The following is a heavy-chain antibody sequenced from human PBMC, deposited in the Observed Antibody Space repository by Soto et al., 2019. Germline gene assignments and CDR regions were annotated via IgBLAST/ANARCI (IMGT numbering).Heavy chain of an antibody. CDR3: AHRGKYASDWDGGYFND. CDR1: GFSLSTTGVG. CDR2: IYWDDDK. D-gene: IGHD6-19*01. V-gene: IGHV2-5*02. Sequence: QITLKESGPTLLKPTEALALTCTFSGFSLSTTGVGVGWIRQPPGKALEWLVFIYWDDDKRYSPSLKSRLTITQXXSXTXAVLTVTNMDPVDTAMYYCAHRGKYASDWDGGYFNDWSQGTLVTVSS. J-gene: IGHJ4*02.